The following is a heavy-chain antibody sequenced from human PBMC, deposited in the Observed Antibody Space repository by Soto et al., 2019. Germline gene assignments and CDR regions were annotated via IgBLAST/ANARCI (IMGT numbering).Heavy chain of an antibody. Sequence: SQTLSLTCAISGDSVSSNSAAWNWIRQSPSRGLEWLGRTYYRSKWYNDYAVSVKSRITINPHTSKNQFYLQLNSVTTEDTAMYYCARDHLRPNWFDPWGHGTLITVSS. CDR2: TYYRSKWYN. CDR1: GDSVSSNSAA. J-gene: IGHJ5*02. V-gene: IGHV6-1*01. CDR3: ARDHLRPNWFDP.